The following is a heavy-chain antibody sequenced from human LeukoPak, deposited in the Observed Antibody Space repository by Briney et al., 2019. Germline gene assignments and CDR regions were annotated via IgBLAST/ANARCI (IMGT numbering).Heavy chain of an antibody. CDR2: IKQDGSEK. V-gene: IGHV3-7*01. Sequence: GGSLRLSCAASGFTFSSYWMSWVRQAPGKGLEWVANIKQDGSEKYYVDSVKGRFTISRDNAKNSLYLQMNSLRAEDTAVCYCARDSSGWYGYYYYGMDVWGQGTTVSVSS. D-gene: IGHD6-19*01. CDR1: GFTFSSYW. J-gene: IGHJ6*02. CDR3: ARDSSGWYGYYYYGMDV.